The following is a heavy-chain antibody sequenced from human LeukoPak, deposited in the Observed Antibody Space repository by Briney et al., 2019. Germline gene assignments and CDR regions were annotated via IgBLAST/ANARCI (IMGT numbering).Heavy chain of an antibody. Sequence: SETLSLTCTVYGRSFSGYYWRWIRQPPGRGLEWIGEIDHSGSTNYNWSLKSRITISVDTAKTHVSLKRNSLTAGDTAVYYCERVGSSGTPRRGHYFDHWGQGSLVTVSS. CDR1: GRSFSGYY. CDR3: ERVGSSGTPRRGHYFDH. V-gene: IGHV4-34*01. J-gene: IGHJ4*02. D-gene: IGHD6-19*01. CDR2: IDHSGST.